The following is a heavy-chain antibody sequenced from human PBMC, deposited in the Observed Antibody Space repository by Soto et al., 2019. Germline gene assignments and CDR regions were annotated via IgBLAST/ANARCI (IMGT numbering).Heavy chain of an antibody. D-gene: IGHD6-6*01. V-gene: IGHV2-70*01. CDR1: GFSLSSIGMC. J-gene: IGHJ5*01. Sequence: SGPTLVNPTQTLTLTCTFSGFSLSSIGMCVSWIRQPPGKALEWLALIDWDGDEYYSTSLETRLTISKDTSKNQVVLTMSNMDPVDTATYYCARSITKSNFFSSDDSWGYGTLVTVSS. CDR2: IDWDGDE. CDR3: ARSITKSNFFSSDDS.